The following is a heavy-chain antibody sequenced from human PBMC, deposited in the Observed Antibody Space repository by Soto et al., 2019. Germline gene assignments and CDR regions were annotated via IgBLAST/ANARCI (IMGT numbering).Heavy chain of an antibody. CDR1: GYTLTELS. CDR2: FDPEDGET. J-gene: IGHJ4*02. D-gene: IGHD6-6*01. V-gene: IGHV1-24*01. CDR3: ATGPSYPTPIDY. Sequence: ASVKVSCKVSGYTLTELSMHWVRQAPGKGLEWMGGFDPEDGETIYAQKFQGRVTMTEDTSTDTAYMELSSLRSEDTAVYYCATGPSYPTPIDYWGQGTLVTVSS.